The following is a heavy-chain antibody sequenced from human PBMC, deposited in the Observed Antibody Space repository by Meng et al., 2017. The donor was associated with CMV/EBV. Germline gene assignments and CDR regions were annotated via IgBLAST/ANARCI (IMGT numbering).Heavy chain of an antibody. Sequence: LSLTCAASGFIFSSYWMHWVRQAPGKGLVWVSRINSDGSSTSYADSVKGRFTISRDNAKNTLYLQMNSLRAEDTAVYYCARDALVVVPAATVYYYGMDVWGQGTTVTVSS. CDR1: GFIFSSYW. D-gene: IGHD2-2*01. J-gene: IGHJ6*02. V-gene: IGHV3-74*01. CDR2: INSDGSST. CDR3: ARDALVVVPAATVYYYGMDV.